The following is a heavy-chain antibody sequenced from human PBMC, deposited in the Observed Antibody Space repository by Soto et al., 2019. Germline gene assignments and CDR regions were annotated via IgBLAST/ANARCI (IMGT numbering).Heavy chain of an antibody. Sequence: GGSLRLSCAASGFTFSNSAMNWVRQVPGEGLEWVSVISGDGVSASHAESVQGRFTISRDNSMNTLYLQMHSLRAEDTAIYYCVREVSGWSFRGSFDLWGGGPMVTVSS. CDR3: VREVSGWSFRGSFDL. V-gene: IGHV3-23*01. CDR1: GFTFSNSA. D-gene: IGHD6-19*01. CDR2: ISGDGVSA. J-gene: IGHJ3*01.